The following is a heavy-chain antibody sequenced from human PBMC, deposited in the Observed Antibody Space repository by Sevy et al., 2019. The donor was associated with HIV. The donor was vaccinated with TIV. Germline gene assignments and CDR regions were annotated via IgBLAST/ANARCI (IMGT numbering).Heavy chain of an antibody. CDR2: ISAYNGNT. Sequence: ASVKVSCKASGYTFTSYGISWVRQAPGQALESMGWISAYNGNTNYAQKLQGRVAMTTDTSTSTAYMELRSLRSDDTAVYYCARERRYCSSTSCSHYYYGMDVWGQGTTVTVSS. CDR3: ARERRYCSSTSCSHYYYGMDV. J-gene: IGHJ6*02. V-gene: IGHV1-18*01. D-gene: IGHD2-2*01. CDR1: GYTFTSYG.